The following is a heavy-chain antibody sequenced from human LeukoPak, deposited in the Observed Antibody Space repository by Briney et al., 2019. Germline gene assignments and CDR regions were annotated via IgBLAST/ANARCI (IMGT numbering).Heavy chain of an antibody. Sequence: SETLSLTCAVYGGSFSGYYSCWIRQPPGKGLEWIGEINHSGSTNYNPSLKSRVTISVDTSKSQFSLKLSSVTAADTAVYYCARGPGSWYKNWFVPGGQGTLGTVS. CDR2: INHSGST. CDR3: ARGPGSWYKNWFVP. D-gene: IGHD6-13*01. J-gene: IGHJ5*02. V-gene: IGHV4-34*01. CDR1: GGSFSGYY.